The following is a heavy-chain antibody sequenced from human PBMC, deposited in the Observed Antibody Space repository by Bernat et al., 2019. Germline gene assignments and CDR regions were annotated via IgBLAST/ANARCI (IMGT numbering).Heavy chain of an antibody. V-gene: IGHV3-23*01. CDR2: ISSSGGTT. CDR3: AKDMDYGDQGWFDP. J-gene: IGHJ5*02. Sequence: EVQLLESGGGLVQPGGSLRLSCAASGFTFSNYAMSWVRQAPGKGLEWVTGISSSGGTTYQADSVKGRFTISRDNSKNTLYLQMNSLRAEDTALYYCAKDMDYGDQGWFDPWGQGTLVTVSS. D-gene: IGHD4-17*01. CDR1: GFTFSNYA.